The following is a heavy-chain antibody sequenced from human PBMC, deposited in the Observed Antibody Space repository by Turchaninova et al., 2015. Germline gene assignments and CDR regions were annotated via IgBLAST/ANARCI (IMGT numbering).Heavy chain of an antibody. CDR3: VTGAAFYYDS. CDR2: ISNNGDTT. Sequence: EVHLVESGGDLVQPGGSLRLSCSASGFTFSRQGMLWVRQAAGKGLEYVSGISNNGDTTHYADSVKGRFTISRDNSNNMAFLQMSSLRVEDTALYYCVTGAAFYYDSWGQGTLVTVSS. D-gene: IGHD2/OR15-2a*01. J-gene: IGHJ5*01. CDR1: GFTFSRQG. V-gene: IGHV3-64D*06.